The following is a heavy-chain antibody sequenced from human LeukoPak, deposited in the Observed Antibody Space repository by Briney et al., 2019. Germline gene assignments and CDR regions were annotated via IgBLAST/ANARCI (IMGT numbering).Heavy chain of an antibody. CDR2: ISGSAHKI. V-gene: IGHV3-23*01. Sequence: GGSLRLSCAASGVTFSNYAVSWVRQAPEKGLDWVSVISGSAHKIRYADSVKGRFTISRDNSENIVYLQMNNLRAEDTAVYYCAGRVTGYSSGYVYWGQGTLVTVSS. CDR3: AGRVTGYSSGYVY. D-gene: IGHD5-18*01. J-gene: IGHJ4*02. CDR1: GVTFSNYA.